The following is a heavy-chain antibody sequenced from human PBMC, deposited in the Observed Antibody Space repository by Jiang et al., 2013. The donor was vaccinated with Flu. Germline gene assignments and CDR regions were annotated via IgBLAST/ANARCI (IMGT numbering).Heavy chain of an antibody. Sequence: KPSQTLSLTCTVSGGSISSDTYYWTWIRQHPGKGLEWIGYISYSGSTYYNPSLKSRVTISVDTSRKQFSLKLTSVTAADTAVYYCARVGSRRADYKGGCWGQGTLVTVSS. CDR3: ARVGSRRADYKGGC. D-gene: IGHD4-11*01. V-gene: IGHV4-31*03. J-gene: IGHJ4*02. CDR2: ISYSGST. CDR1: GGSISSDTYY.